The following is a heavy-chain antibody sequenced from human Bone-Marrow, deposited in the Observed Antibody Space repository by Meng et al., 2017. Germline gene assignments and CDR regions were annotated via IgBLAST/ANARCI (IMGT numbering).Heavy chain of an antibody. CDR3: AGDIQRGMFDY. J-gene: IGHJ4*02. CDR1: GFTFSIYS. CDR2: ISSSRSYI. V-gene: IGHV3-21*01. D-gene: IGHD5-18*01. Sequence: GGSLRPSCAASGFTFSIYSMNWARQAPGKGLEWVSSISSSRSYIYYADSVKGRFTISRDNAKNSLYLRMNSLRAEDTAVYDGAGDIQRGMFDYWRQGTLVTVSS.